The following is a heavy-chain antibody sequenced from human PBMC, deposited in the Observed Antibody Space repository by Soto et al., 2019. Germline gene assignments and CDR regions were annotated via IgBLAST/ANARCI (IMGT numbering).Heavy chain of an antibody. CDR3: ANYYSGFGLEWLLGDAFDI. J-gene: IGHJ3*02. CDR1: GFTFSSYA. Sequence: GGSLRLSCAASGFTFSSYAMSWVRQAPGKGLEWVSAISGSGGSKYYADSVKGRFTISRDNSKNTLYLQMNSLRAEDVAVYYCANYYSGFGLEWLLGDAFDIWGQGTMVTVSS. CDR2: ISGSGGSK. D-gene: IGHD3-3*01. V-gene: IGHV3-23*01.